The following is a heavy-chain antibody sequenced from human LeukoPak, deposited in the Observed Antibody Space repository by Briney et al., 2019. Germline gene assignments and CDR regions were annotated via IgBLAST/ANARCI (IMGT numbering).Heavy chain of an antibody. Sequence: PSETLSLTCTVSGGSISSSSYYWGWIRQPPGKGLERIGSIYYSGSTYYNPSLKSRVTISVDTSKNQFSLKLSSVTAADTAVYYCARHWRTRFDYWGQGTLVTVSS. CDR1: GGSISSSSYY. CDR3: ARHWRTRFDY. CDR2: IYYSGST. J-gene: IGHJ4*02. V-gene: IGHV4-39*01.